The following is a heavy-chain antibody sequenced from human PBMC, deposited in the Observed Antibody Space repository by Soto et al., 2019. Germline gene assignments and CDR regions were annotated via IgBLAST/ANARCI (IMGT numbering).Heavy chain of an antibody. D-gene: IGHD2-21*01. CDR2: VYWDDDK. CDR3: AHMIEGAFFAH. J-gene: IGHJ4*02. V-gene: IGHV2-5*02. CDR1: GVSLSTSGMG. Sequence: QVTLKESGPTLVKPTQTLTLTCTFSGVSLSTSGMGVGWIRQPPGKALEWLALVYWDDDKSYSPSLKSRLTITKDTSKNQVVLTMTYMDPVDTATYYCAHMIEGAFFAHWGQGTLVTVSS.